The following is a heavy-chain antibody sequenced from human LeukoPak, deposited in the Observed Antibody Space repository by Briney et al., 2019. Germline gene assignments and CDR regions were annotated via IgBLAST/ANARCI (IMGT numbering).Heavy chain of an antibody. Sequence: GGSLRLSCAASGFTFGSYWRHWVRRAPGKGLVWVSRINSDGSSTSYADSVKGRFTISRDNAKNTLYLQMNSLRAEDTAVYYCARGGVYQLLSLRDYYYGMDVWGQGTTVTVSS. V-gene: IGHV3-74*01. CDR2: INSDGSST. D-gene: IGHD2-2*01. CDR3: ARGGVYQLLSLRDYYYGMDV. CDR1: GFTFGSYW. J-gene: IGHJ6*02.